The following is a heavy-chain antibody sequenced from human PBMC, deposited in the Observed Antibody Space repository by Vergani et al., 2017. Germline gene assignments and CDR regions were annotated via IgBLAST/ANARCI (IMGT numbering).Heavy chain of an antibody. CDR1: GGSISSGDYY. Sequence: QVQLQESGPGLVKPSQTLSLTCTVSGGSISSGDYYWSWIRQPPGKGLEWIGYIYYSGSTHYNPSLKSRVTISVDTSKNDFSLKVTSVTAADTAVYYCTRQPQEGSSGPPSVPTWGQGISVIVSS. J-gene: IGHJ4*02. D-gene: IGHD5-12*01. CDR2: IYYSGST. V-gene: IGHV4-30-4*01. CDR3: TRQPQEGSSGPPSVPT.